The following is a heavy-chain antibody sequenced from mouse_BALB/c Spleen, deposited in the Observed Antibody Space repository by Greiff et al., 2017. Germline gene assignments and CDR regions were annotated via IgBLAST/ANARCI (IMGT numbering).Heavy chain of an antibody. V-gene: IGHV5-4*02. D-gene: IGHD2-1*01. CDR2: ISDGGSYT. CDR1: GFTFSDYY. CDR3: ARGVYTRGAMDY. Sequence: EVQVVESGGGLVKPGGSLKLSCAASGFTFSDYYMYWVRQTPEKGLEWVGTISDGGSYTYYPDSVKGRFTISRDNAKNNLYLQMSSLKSEDTAMYYCARGVYTRGAMDYWGQGTSVTVSS. J-gene: IGHJ4*01.